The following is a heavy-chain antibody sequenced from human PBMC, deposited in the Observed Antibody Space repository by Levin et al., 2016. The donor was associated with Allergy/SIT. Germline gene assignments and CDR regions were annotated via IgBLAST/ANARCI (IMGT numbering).Heavy chain of an antibody. J-gene: IGHJ5*02. Sequence: PGKALEWLAHIFSNDEKSYSTSLKSRLTISKDTSKSQVVLTMTNMDPVDKATYYCARVVTSEAVDGIWFDPWGQGTLVTVSS. D-gene: IGHD6-19*01. CDR3: ARVVTSEAVDGIWFDP. V-gene: IGHV2-26*01. CDR2: IFSNDEK.